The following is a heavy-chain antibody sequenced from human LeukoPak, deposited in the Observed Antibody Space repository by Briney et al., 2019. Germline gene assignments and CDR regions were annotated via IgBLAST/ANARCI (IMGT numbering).Heavy chain of an antibody. Sequence: GGSLRLSCAASGFTFSSYAMSWVRQAPGKGLEWVSTMTGSGGSTSYAASVKGRFTISRDNSKNTLYLQMNSLRAEDTAVYYCAKMAEGVYSSSWYLDYWGQGTLVTVSS. CDR1: GFTFSSYA. CDR3: AKMAEGVYSSSWYLDY. J-gene: IGHJ4*02. V-gene: IGHV3-23*01. CDR2: MTGSGGST. D-gene: IGHD6-13*01.